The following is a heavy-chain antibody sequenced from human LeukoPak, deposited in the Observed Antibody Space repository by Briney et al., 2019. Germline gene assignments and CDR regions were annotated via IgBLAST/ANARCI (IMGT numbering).Heavy chain of an antibody. CDR3: ARSGADIVVVPAAPYYYYYYMDV. CDR1: GFTFDDYG. CDR2: INWNGGST. D-gene: IGHD2-2*01. J-gene: IGHJ6*03. Sequence: GGSLRLSCAASGFTFDDYGMSWVRQAPGKGLAWVSGINWNGGSTGYADSVKGRFTISKDNAKNSLYLQMNSLRAEDTALYYCARSGADIVVVPAAPYYYYYYMDVWGKGTTVTVSS. V-gene: IGHV3-20*04.